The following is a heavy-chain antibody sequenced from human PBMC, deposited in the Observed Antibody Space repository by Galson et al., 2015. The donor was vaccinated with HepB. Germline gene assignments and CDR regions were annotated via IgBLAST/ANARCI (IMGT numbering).Heavy chain of an antibody. CDR3: AKGLKRLHLLTVLEF. Sequence: SLRLSCAASGFTFDDYTMHWVRQAPGKGLEWVSLFGWDGISTYYADSVKGRFTISRDNSKNSLYLQMNSLRTEDTALYFCAKGLKRLHLLTVLEFWGQGTLVTVSS. J-gene: IGHJ4*02. CDR2: FGWDGIST. D-gene: IGHD4-11*01. CDR1: GFTFDDYT. V-gene: IGHV3-43*01.